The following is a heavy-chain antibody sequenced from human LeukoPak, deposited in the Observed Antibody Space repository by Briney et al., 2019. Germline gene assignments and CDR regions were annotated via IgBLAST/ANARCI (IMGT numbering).Heavy chain of an antibody. CDR1: GGSISSSTYY. V-gene: IGHV4-39*01. CDR3: ARKRRLQPFDY. J-gene: IGHJ4*02. CDR2: IYYTGTT. D-gene: IGHD5-24*01. Sequence: SETLSLTCTVSGGSISSSTYYWDWIRQPPGKGLEWIGSIYYTGTTYYNPSLKSRVTISVDTSNNQFSLRLSSVTATDTAVYYCARKRRLQPFDYWGQGTLVTVSS.